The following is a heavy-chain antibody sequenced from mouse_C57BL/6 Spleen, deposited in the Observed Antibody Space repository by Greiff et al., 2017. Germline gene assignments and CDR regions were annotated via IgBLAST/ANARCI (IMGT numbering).Heavy chain of an antibody. CDR1: GFNIKDYY. D-gene: IGHD2-3*01. Sequence: VQLQQSGAELVRPGASVKLSCTASGFNIKDYYMHWVKQRPEQGLEWIGRIDPEDGDTDYAPKFQGKATMTADTSSNTAYLQLSSLTSEDTAVYSCTTLGDGYSRFWFAYWGQGTLVTVSA. V-gene: IGHV14-1*01. J-gene: IGHJ3*01. CDR3: TTLGDGYSRFWFAY. CDR2: IDPEDGDT.